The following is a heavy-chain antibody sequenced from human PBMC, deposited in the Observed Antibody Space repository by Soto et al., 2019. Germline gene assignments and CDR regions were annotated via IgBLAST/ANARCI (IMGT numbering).Heavy chain of an antibody. CDR1: EFTFSNYE. CDR3: ARRGYGSRWPNVYMDV. CDR2: ISNNGAHT. V-gene: IGHV3-64*01. Sequence: EAQLVESGGGLVQPGGSLRLSCAASEFTFSNYEMHWVRQAPGQGLEYVSGISNNGAHTDYAKSVKGRFTISRDNSENTLYLQMGSLRAEDMTLYYCARRGYGSRWPNVYMDVWGKGTTVTVSS. J-gene: IGHJ6*03. D-gene: IGHD6-13*01.